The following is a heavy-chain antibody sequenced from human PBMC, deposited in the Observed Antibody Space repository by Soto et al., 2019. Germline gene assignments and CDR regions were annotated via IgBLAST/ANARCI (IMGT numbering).Heavy chain of an antibody. J-gene: IGHJ4*02. V-gene: IGHV4-34*01. CDR3: ARYCPGIAGDRFDY. Sequence: QVQLQQWGAGLLKPSETLSLTCAVYGGSFSGYYWSWIRQPPGKGLEWIGEINHSGSTNYNPSLKSRVTISVDTSMNQFSLKLSSVTAADTAVYYCARYCPGIAGDRFDYWGQGTLVTVSS. CDR2: INHSGST. D-gene: IGHD6-13*01. CDR1: GGSFSGYY.